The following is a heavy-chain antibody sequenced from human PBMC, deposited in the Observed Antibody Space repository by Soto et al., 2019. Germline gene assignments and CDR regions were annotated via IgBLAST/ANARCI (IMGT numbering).Heavy chain of an antibody. Sequence: GGSLRLSCAASGFTFSSYAMSWVCQAPGKGLEWVSAISGSGGSTYYADSVKGRFTISRDNSKSTLYLQMNSLRAEDTAVYYCAKDGEGYDGRLVYYYYYGMDVWGQGTTVTVSS. CDR3: AKDGEGYDGRLVYYYYYGMDV. J-gene: IGHJ6*02. CDR2: ISGSGGST. V-gene: IGHV3-23*01. D-gene: IGHD1-26*01. CDR1: GFTFSSYA.